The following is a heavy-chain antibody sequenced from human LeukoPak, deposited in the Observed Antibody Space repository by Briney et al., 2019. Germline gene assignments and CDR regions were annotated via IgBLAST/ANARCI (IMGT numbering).Heavy chain of an antibody. CDR3: AAETAAGSFDY. J-gene: IGHJ4*02. D-gene: IGHD6-13*01. Sequence: GGSLRLSCAASGFTFSSYWMSWVRQAPGKGLEWVANIKQDGSEKYYVDSVKGRFTISRDNAKNSLYLQMNSLRAEDTAVYYCAAETAAGSFDYWGQGTLVTVSS. V-gene: IGHV3-7*01. CDR1: GFTFSSYW. CDR2: IKQDGSEK.